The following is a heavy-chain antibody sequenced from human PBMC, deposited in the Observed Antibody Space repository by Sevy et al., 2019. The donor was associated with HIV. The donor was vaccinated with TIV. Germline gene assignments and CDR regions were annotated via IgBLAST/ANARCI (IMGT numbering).Heavy chain of an antibody. D-gene: IGHD4-17*01. CDR2: ISSSSSYI. Sequence: GGSLRLSCAASGFTFSSYSMNWVRQAPGKGLEWVSSISSSSSYIYYADSVKGRFTISRDNAKNSLYLQMNSLRAEDTAVYYCARETGYGGIRNWFDPWGQGTLVTVSS. J-gene: IGHJ5*02. CDR1: GFTFSSYS. CDR3: ARETGYGGIRNWFDP. V-gene: IGHV3-21*01.